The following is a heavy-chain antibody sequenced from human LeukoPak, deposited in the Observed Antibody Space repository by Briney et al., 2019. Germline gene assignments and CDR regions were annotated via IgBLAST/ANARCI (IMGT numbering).Heavy chain of an antibody. Sequence: ASVKVSCKASGYTFTDFYMHWLRQAPGLGLQWMGWINPKSGDTKYSQKFQGRVTMTRDTSITAAYGELRSLRSDDTAIYYCARDGGGIWGQGTLVTVSS. CDR3: ARDGGGI. CDR1: GYTFTDFY. V-gene: IGHV1-2*02. CDR2: INPKSGDT. D-gene: IGHD3-3*01. J-gene: IGHJ4*02.